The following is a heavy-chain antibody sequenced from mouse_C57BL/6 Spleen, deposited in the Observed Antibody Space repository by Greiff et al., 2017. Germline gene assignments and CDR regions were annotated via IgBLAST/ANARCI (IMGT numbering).Heavy chain of an antibody. CDR2: ISSGGSYT. CDR3: ARATVPYAAMDY. V-gene: IGHV5-6*02. J-gene: IGHJ4*01. CDR1: GFTFSSYG. Sequence: EVKLVESGGDLVKPGGSLKLSCAASGFTFSSYGMSWVRQTPDKRLEWVATISSGGSYTYYPDSVKGRFTISRDNAKNTLYLQMSSLKYEDTAMYYCARATVPYAAMDYWGQGTSVTVSS. D-gene: IGHD1-1*01.